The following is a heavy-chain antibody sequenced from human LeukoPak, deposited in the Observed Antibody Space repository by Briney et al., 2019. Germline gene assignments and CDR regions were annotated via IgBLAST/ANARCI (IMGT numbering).Heavy chain of an antibody. CDR3: ASQGVGATKRGDY. D-gene: IGHD1-26*01. Sequence: PGGSLRLSCAASGFTFSSYARHWVRQAPGKGLEGVAVLSYDGSNKYYADSVKGRFTISRDNSKNTLYLQMNSLRAEDTAVYYCASQGVGATKRGDYWGQGTLVTVSS. CDR2: LSYDGSNK. J-gene: IGHJ4*02. CDR1: GFTFSSYA. V-gene: IGHV3-30*14.